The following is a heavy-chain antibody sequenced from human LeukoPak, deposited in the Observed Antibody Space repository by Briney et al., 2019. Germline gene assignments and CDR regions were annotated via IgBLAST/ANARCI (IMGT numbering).Heavy chain of an antibody. CDR1: GGTFNIYA. V-gene: IGHV1-69*01. D-gene: IGHD6-6*01. Sequence: SVKVSCKASGGTFNIYAIYWVRQAPGQGLEWMGGIIPLFDSPNYAQKFQGRVTISADESTKTAYMELNSLRSEDTAVYYCARGIEEYRKSSGWFDPLGQGTLVTVSS. J-gene: IGHJ5*02. CDR2: IIPLFDSP. CDR3: ARGIEEYRKSSGWFDP.